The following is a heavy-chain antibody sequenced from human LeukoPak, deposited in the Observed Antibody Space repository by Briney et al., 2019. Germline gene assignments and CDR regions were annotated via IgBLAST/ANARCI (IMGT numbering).Heavy chain of an antibody. V-gene: IGHV3-23*01. Sequence: GGSLRLSCAASGFNVSSNYMSWVRQAPGKGLEWVSAISAGGGSTYYGDSVKCRFTISRDNSKNTLYLQMNSLRAEDTAIYYCAKESANWGYNWFDPWGQGTLVTVSS. CDR2: ISAGGGST. J-gene: IGHJ5*02. CDR3: AKESANWGYNWFDP. CDR1: GFNVSSNY. D-gene: IGHD7-27*01.